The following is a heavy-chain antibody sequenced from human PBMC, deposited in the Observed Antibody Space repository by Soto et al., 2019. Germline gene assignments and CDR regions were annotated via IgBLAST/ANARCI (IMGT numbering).Heavy chain of an antibody. CDR2: IYYSGST. CDR3: ARGYSRIAAQLDY. CDR1: GGSISSGDYY. D-gene: IGHD6-25*01. Sequence: LSLTCTVSGGSISSGDYYWSWIRQPPGKGLEWIGYIYYSGSTYYNPSLKSRVTISVDTSKNQFSLKLSSVTAADTAVYYCARGYSRIAAQLDYWGQGTLVTVSS. J-gene: IGHJ4*02. V-gene: IGHV4-30-4*01.